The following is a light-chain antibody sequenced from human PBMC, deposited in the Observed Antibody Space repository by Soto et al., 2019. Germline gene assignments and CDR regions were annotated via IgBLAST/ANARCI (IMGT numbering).Light chain of an antibody. CDR1: QNISTN. CDR3: QHYGYSPWT. V-gene: IGKV3-15*01. Sequence: QSPATLSVSPASISTLFCGSSQNISTNVAWYQQKPGQAPRLLLLSASSRLSDIPARFSGSGSGTEFTLTITSLEPEDYAVYFCQHYGYSPWTFGQGTKVDIK. J-gene: IGKJ1*01. CDR2: SAS.